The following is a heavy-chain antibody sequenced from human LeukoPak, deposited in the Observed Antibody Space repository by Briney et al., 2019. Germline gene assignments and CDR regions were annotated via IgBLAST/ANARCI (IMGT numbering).Heavy chain of an antibody. V-gene: IGHV3-23*01. CDR2: LSGSGGTT. D-gene: IGHD6-13*01. J-gene: IGHJ4*02. Sequence: PGGSLRLSCAVSGFTFSTYAVNWVRQTPGKGLEWVSTLSGSGGTTYYADSVKGRFTISRDNSKNTLYLQMNSLRAEDTALYYCARAVSSTWALFDYWGQGTLVTVSS. CDR1: GFTFSTYA. CDR3: ARAVSSTWALFDY.